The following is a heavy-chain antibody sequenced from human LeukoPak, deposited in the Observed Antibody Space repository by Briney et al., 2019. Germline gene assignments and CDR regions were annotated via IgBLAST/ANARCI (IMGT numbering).Heavy chain of an antibody. Sequence: GGSLRLSCTASGFTFSSYSMNWVRQAPGKGLEWVSYISSSGSTIYYAGSVKGRFTISRDNAKNSLYLQMNRLRAEDTAVYYCARDLSLYCSGGSCYSLNYWGQGTLVTVSS. CDR1: GFTFSSYS. CDR3: ARDLSLYCSGGSCYSLNY. V-gene: IGHV3-48*04. CDR2: ISSSGSTI. D-gene: IGHD2-15*01. J-gene: IGHJ4*02.